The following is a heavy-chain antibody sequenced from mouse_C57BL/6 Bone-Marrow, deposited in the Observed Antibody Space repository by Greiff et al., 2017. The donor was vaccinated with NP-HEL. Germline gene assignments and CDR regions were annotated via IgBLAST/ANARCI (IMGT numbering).Heavy chain of an antibody. Sequence: QVQLQQPGTELVKPGASVKLSCKASGYTFTSYWMHWVKQRPGQGLEWIGNINPSNGGTNYNEKFKSKATLTVDKSSSTAYMQLSSLTSEDSAVYYCARERNYDGYLYYFDCWGQGTTLTVSS. CDR1: GYTFTSYW. D-gene: IGHD2-3*01. CDR3: ARERNYDGYLYYFDC. CDR2: INPSNGGT. J-gene: IGHJ2*01. V-gene: IGHV1-53*01.